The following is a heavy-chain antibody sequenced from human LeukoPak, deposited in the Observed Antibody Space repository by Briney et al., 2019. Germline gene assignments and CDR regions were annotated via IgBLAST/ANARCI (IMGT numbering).Heavy chain of an antibody. CDR2: IYSGGST. J-gene: IGHJ4*02. CDR1: GFTVSSNY. Sequence: GGSLRLSCAASGFTVSSNYMSWVRQAPGKGLEWVSVIYSGGSTYYADSVKGRFTISRDNSKNTLYLQMNSLRAEDTAVYYCARDAIIMVRGVMLYWGQGTLVTVSS. D-gene: IGHD3-10*01. CDR3: ARDAIIMVRGVMLY. V-gene: IGHV3-66*01.